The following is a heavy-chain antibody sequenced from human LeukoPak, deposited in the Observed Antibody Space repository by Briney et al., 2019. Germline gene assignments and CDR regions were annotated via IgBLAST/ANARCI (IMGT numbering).Heavy chain of an antibody. CDR1: GFTFTSYY. V-gene: IGHV1-46*01. D-gene: IGHD3/OR15-3a*01. CDR3: ARGTDCVDY. J-gene: IGHJ4*02. Sequence: GASVKVSCKASGFTFTSYYIHWVRQAPGQGLEWMGIINPSGSSTSYAQKFQGRVTMTRDTSTSTVYMELNSLRSDDTAVYYCARGTDCVDYWGQGSLVTVSS. CDR2: INPSGSST.